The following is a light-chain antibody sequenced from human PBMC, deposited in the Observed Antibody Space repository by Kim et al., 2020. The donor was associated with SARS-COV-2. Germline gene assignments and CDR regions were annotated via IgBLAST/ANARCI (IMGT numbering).Light chain of an antibody. CDR1: QSVSSSY. CDR2: GAS. J-gene: IGKJ4*01. V-gene: IGKV3-20*01. Sequence: SPVESATLSCRASQSVSSSYLAWYQQKPGQAPRLLIYGASSRATGIPDRFSGSGSGTDFTLTISRLEPEDIAVYYCQQYGSSPLTFGGGTKVDIK. CDR3: QQYGSSPLT.